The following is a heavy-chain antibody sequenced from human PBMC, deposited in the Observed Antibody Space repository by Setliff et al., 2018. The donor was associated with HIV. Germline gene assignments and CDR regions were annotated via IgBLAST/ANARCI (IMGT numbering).Heavy chain of an antibody. V-gene: IGHV4-34*01. J-gene: IGHJ1*01. CDR2: INHSGGT. CDR1: GGSFSAYY. D-gene: IGHD5-18*01. CDR3: ARGGYSYGFGRHRAYFQY. Sequence: TLSLTCAVYGGSFSAYYWSWIRQTPGKGLEWIGEINHSGGTNYNPSLKSRVTMSVDTSKNQFSLKLSSVTAADTAVFYCARGGYSYGFGRHRAYFQYWGQGTQVTVSS.